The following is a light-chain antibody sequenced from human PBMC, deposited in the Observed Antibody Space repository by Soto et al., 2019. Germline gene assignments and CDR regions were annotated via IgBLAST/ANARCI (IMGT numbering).Light chain of an antibody. CDR2: GNT. CDR3: QSYDSSLSGDV. J-gene: IGLJ1*01. CDR1: SSNIGAGYD. Sequence: QAVVTQPPSVSGAPGQRVTISCTGTSSNIGAGYDVHWYQQLPGTAPKFLIYGNTNRPSGVPDRFSGSKSGTSASLAITGLQAEDEADYYCQSYDSSLSGDVFGTGTKVTVL. V-gene: IGLV1-40*01.